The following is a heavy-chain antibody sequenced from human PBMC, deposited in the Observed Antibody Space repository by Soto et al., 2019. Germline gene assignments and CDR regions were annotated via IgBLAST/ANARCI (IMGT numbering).Heavy chain of an antibody. CDR2: IYYSGST. V-gene: IGHV4-39*01. CDR1: GGSISSSSYY. J-gene: IGHJ5*02. CDR3: ARLSRYCSCCSCYSSWFDP. Sequence: QLQLQESGPGLVKPSETLSLTCTVSGGSISSSSYYWGWIRQPPGKGLEWSGGIYYSGSTYYNPSLKSRVTISVDTSKNQSSLKLSSVTAAATAVYYCARLSRYCSCCSCYSSWFDPWGQGTLVTVSS. D-gene: IGHD2-15*01.